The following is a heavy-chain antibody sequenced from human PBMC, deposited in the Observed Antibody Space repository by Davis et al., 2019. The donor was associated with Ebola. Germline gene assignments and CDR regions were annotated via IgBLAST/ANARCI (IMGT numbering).Heavy chain of an antibody. CDR1: GASISSGFFS. CDR2: MYTRGST. J-gene: IGHJ6*03. Sequence: SETLSLTCNVSGASISSGFFSWTWVRQPAGKGLEWIGHMYTRGSTNYNTSLKSRVTISVDTSKDKFSLKLSSVTAADTAVYYCARVGGSYYYYYMDVWGKGTTVTVSS. V-gene: IGHV4-61*09. CDR3: ARVGGSYYYYYMDV. D-gene: IGHD4-23*01.